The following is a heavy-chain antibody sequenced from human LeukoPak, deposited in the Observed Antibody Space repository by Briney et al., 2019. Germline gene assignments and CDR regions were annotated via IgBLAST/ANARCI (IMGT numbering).Heavy chain of an antibody. D-gene: IGHD6-19*01. J-gene: IGHJ5*01. V-gene: IGHV4-59*01. CDR2: IYYSGST. Sequence: SSETLSLTCTVSGGSISSYYWSWIRQPPGKGLEWIGYIYYSGSTNYNPSLKSRVTISVDMSKNQFSLKLSSVTAADTAVYYCARDSGWFDYWGQGTLVTVSS. CDR1: GGSISSYY. CDR3: ARDSGWFDY.